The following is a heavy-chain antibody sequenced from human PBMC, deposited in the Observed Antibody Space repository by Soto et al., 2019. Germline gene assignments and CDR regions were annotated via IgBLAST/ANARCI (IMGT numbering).Heavy chain of an antibody. J-gene: IGHJ6*03. CDR1: GFTFSSYW. D-gene: IGHD6-19*01. CDR2: IKQDGSEK. V-gene: IGHV3-7*01. CDR3: ARGMQWLVLSNYYYMDV. Sequence: PGGSLRLSCAASGFTFSSYWMSWVRQAPGKGLEWVANIKQDGSEKYYVDSVKGRFTISRDNAKNSLYLQMNSLRAEDTAVYYCARGMQWLVLSNYYYMDVWGKGTTVTVSS.